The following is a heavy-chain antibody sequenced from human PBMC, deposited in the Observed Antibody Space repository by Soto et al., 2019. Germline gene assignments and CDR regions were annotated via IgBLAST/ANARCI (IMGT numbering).Heavy chain of an antibody. CDR1: GFTVSSNY. CDR2: IYSGGST. V-gene: IGHV3-66*01. CDR3: ARYVDTAMANLAYFDY. J-gene: IGHJ4*02. Sequence: SLRLSCAASGFTVSSNYMSWVRQAPGKGLEWVSVIYSGGSTYYADSVKGRFTISRDNSKNTLYLQMNSLRAEDTAVYYCARYVDTAMANLAYFDYWGQGTLVTVSS. D-gene: IGHD5-18*01.